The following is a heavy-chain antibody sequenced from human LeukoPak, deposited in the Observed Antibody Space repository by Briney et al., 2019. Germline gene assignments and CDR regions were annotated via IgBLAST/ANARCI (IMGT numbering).Heavy chain of an antibody. J-gene: IGHJ4*02. D-gene: IGHD3-9*01. CDR3: AKDIRYFDRRGGFDY. CDR1: GVTVSSNY. CDR2: ISWDGGST. V-gene: IGHV3-43*01. Sequence: GGSLRLSCAASGVTVSSNYMSWVRQAPGKGLEWVSLISWDGGSTYYADSVKGRFTISRDNSKNSLYLQMNSLRTEDTALYYCAKDIRYFDRRGGFDYWGQGTLVTVSS.